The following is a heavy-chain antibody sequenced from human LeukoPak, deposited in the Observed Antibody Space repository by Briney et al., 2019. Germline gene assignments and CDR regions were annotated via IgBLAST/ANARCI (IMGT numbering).Heavy chain of an antibody. CDR1: GFNVNNAW. CDR2: IRSKIDGGAT. V-gene: IGHV3-15*07. Sequence: AGGSLRLSCAASGFNVNNAWMSWVRQAPGKGLEWVGRIRSKIDGGATDYAAPVKGRFTISRDDSKNTLYLQINSLKIEDTAMYYCYTSITDYWGQGTLVTVSS. CDR3: YTSITDY. D-gene: IGHD2-21*01. J-gene: IGHJ4*02.